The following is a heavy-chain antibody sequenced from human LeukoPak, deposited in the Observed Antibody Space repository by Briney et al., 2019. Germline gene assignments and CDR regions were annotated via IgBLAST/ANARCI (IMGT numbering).Heavy chain of an antibody. J-gene: IGHJ3*02. CDR1: GGSISSHY. CDR2: IYTSGST. D-gene: IGHD3-3*01. V-gene: IGHV4-4*07. Sequence: NPSETLSLTCTVSGGSISSHYWSWIRQPAGKGLEWIGRIYTSGSTNYNPSLKSRVTMSVDTSKNQFSLKLSSVTAADTAVYYCARARTIFGVVIPEDDAFDIWGQGTMVTVSS. CDR3: ARARTIFGVVIPEDDAFDI.